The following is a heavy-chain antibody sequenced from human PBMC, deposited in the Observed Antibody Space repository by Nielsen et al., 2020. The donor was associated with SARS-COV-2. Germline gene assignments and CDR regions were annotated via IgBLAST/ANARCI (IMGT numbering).Heavy chain of an antibody. CDR2: ISTSSRTI. V-gene: IGHV3-48*01. CDR3: ARVITDGNYYYYYGMDV. J-gene: IGHJ6*02. CDR1: GFTFSSYS. D-gene: IGHD3-10*01. Sequence: GGSLRLSCAASGFTFSSYSMNWVRQAPGKGLDWVSYISTSSRTIYYADSVKGRLTISRDNAKNSLYLQMNSLRAEDTAVYYCARVITDGNYYYYYGMDVWGQGTTVTVSS.